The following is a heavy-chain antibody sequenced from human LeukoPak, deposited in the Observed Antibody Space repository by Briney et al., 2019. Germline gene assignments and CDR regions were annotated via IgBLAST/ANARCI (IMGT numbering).Heavy chain of an antibody. D-gene: IGHD3/OR15-3a*01. CDR1: GGSISSSGYY. J-gene: IGHJ4*02. Sequence: SETLSLTCTVSGGSISSSGYYWGWIRQPPGKGLEWIGSIYYSGSTYYNPSLKSRVTISVDTSKNQFSLKLSSVTAADTAVYYCARREDWIIDYWGQGTLVTVSS. V-gene: IGHV4-39*01. CDR3: ARREDWIIDY. CDR2: IYYSGST.